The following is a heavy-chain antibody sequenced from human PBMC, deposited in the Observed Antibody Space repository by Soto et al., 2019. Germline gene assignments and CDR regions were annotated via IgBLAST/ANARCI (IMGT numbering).Heavy chain of an antibody. CDR2: INPSGDST. CDR3: ARTLTGSYNWFEP. V-gene: IGHV1-46*01. CDR1: GYTFTSYY. Sequence: ASVKVSCKASGYTFTSYYMHWVRQAPGQGLEWMGIINPSGDSTNYAQKFQGRVTMTRDTSTSTVYMELSRLRSEDTAVYYCARTLTGSYNWFEPWGQGTLFSVSS. J-gene: IGHJ5*02.